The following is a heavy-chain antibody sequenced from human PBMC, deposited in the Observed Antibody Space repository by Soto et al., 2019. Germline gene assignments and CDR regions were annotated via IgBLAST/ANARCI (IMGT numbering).Heavy chain of an antibody. V-gene: IGHV3-15*01. Sequence: WWSLRLSCSASVFTFSNAWMSWCRQAPGRGLEWVGRIKSKTDGGTTDYAAPVKGRFTISRDDSKNTLYLQMNSLKTEDTAVYYCTTGKGYSGSYYYGMDVWGQGTTVTVSS. CDR3: TTGKGYSGSYYYGMDV. CDR2: IKSKTDGGTT. J-gene: IGHJ6*02. D-gene: IGHD1-26*01. CDR1: VFTFSNAW.